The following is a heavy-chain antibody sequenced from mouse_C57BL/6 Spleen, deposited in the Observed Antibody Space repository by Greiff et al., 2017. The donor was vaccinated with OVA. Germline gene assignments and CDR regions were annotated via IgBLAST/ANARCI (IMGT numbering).Heavy chain of an antibody. CDR2: IYPRSGNT. CDR1: GYTFTSYG. D-gene: IGHD2-5*01. Sequence: VQLVESGAELARPGASVKLSCKASGYTFTSYGISWVKQRTGQGLEWIGEIYPRSGNTYYNEKFKGKATLTADKSSSTAYMELRSLTSEDSAVYFCASSYYSKDYYAMDYWGQGTSVTVSS. CDR3: ASSYYSKDYYAMDY. J-gene: IGHJ4*01. V-gene: IGHV1-81*01.